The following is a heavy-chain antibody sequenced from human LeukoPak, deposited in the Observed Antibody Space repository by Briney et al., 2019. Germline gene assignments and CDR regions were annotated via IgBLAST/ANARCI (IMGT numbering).Heavy chain of an antibody. D-gene: IGHD2-15*01. V-gene: IGHV3-30*02. CDR1: GFTFRSYG. CDR2: IWYGGSNE. J-gene: IGHJ4*02. CDR3: AKNLSYCSGGSCYSGGFDY. Sequence: GGSLRLSCAASGFTFRSYGMHWVRQAPGKGLEWVAVIWYGGSNEYYADSVKGRFTISRDNSKNTLYLQMSSLRDEDTAVYYCAKNLSYCSGGSCYSGGFDYWGQGTLVTVSS.